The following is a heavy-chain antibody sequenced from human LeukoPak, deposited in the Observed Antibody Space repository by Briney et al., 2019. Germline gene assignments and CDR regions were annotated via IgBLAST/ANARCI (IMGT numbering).Heavy chain of an antibody. CDR1: GDSVSSNSAA. V-gene: IGHV6-1*01. J-gene: IGHJ6*03. CDR2: TYYRSKWYN. Sequence: PSQTLSLTCAISGDSVSSNSAAWNWIRQSPSRGLEWLGRTYYRSKWYNDYAVSVKSRITINPDTSKNQFSLQLNSVTPEDTAVYYCARVGCSSTSCQRYMDVWGKGTTVTVSS. D-gene: IGHD2-2*01. CDR3: ARVGCSSTSCQRYMDV.